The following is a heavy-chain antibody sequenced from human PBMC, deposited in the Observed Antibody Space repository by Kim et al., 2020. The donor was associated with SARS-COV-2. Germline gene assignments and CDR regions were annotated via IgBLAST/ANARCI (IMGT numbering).Heavy chain of an antibody. CDR1: GFTFSSYG. V-gene: IGHV3-33*01. Sequence: GGSLRLSCAASGFTFSSYGMHWVRQAPGKGLEWVAVIWYDGSNKYYADSVKGRFTISRDNSKNTLYLQMNSLRAEDTAVYYCTVAGSLGYFDLWGRGTLVTVSS. CDR2: IWYDGSNK. CDR3: TVAGSLGYFDL. J-gene: IGHJ2*01. D-gene: IGHD6-19*01.